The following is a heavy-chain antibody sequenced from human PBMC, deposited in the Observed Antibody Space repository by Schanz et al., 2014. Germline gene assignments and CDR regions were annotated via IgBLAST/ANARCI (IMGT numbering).Heavy chain of an antibody. V-gene: IGHV3-21*01. CDR1: GFTFSNYS. J-gene: IGHJ4*02. D-gene: IGHD6-6*01. Sequence: DVQLLESGGGLVQPGESLRLSCAASGFTFSNYSMNWVRQAPGKGLEWVSSISSTSSYIFYADSVKGRFTISRDNAKNSLYLQMNSLRAEDTAVYYCVPMSIAAHWGQGTLVTVSS. CDR2: ISSTSSYI. CDR3: VPMSIAAH.